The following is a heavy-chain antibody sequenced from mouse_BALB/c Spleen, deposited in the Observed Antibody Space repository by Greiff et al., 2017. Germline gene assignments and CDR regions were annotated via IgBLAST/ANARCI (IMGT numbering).Heavy chain of an antibody. CDR3: ANDYDGGFDY. CDR1: GFTFSSYA. D-gene: IGHD2-4*01. Sequence: EVKLMESGGGLVKPGGSLKLSCAASGFTFSSYAMSWVRQTPEKRLEWVASISSGGSTYYPDSVKGRFTISRDNARNILYLQMSSLRSEDTAMYYCANDYDGGFDYWGKGTTRTVSA. CDR2: ISSGGST. J-gene: IGHJ2*01. V-gene: IGHV5-6-5*01.